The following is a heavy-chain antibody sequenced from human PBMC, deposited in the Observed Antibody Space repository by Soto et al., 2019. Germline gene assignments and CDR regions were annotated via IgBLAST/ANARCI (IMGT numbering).Heavy chain of an antibody. Sequence: VGSLRLSCAASGFTFSSYGMHWVRQAPGKGLEWVAVISYDGSNKYYADSVKGRFTISRDNSKNTLYLQMNSLRAEDTAVYYCAKAADWLHYYYGMDVWGQGTTVTVSS. D-gene: IGHD3-9*01. V-gene: IGHV3-30*18. CDR2: ISYDGSNK. CDR1: GFTFSSYG. CDR3: AKAADWLHYYYGMDV. J-gene: IGHJ6*02.